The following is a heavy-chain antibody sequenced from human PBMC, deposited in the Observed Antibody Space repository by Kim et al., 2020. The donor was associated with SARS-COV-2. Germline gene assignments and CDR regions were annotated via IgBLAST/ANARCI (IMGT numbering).Heavy chain of an antibody. D-gene: IGHD3-22*01. V-gene: IGHV3-30*01. CDR1: GFTFSSYA. CDR2: ISYDGSNK. Sequence: GGSLRLSCAASGFTFSSYAMHWVRQAPGKGLEWVAVISYDGSNKYYADSVKGRFTISRDNSKNTLYLQMNSLRAEDTAVYYCARAVTYYYDSSGYSGYWGQGTLVTVSS. J-gene: IGHJ4*02. CDR3: ARAVTYYYDSSGYSGY.